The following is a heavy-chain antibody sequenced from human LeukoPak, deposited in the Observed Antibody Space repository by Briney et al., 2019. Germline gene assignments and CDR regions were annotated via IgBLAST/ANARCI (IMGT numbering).Heavy chain of an antibody. CDR3: ARGSLLLWFGESFLN. CDR1: GYTFTSYY. J-gene: IGHJ4*02. V-gene: IGHV1-46*01. Sequence: AASVKVSCKASGYTFTSYYMHWVRQAPGQGLEWMGIINPSGGSTSYAQKFQGRVTMTRDMSTSTVYMELSSLRSEDTAVYYCARGSLLLWFGESFLNWGQGTLVTVSS. D-gene: IGHD3-10*01. CDR2: INPSGGST.